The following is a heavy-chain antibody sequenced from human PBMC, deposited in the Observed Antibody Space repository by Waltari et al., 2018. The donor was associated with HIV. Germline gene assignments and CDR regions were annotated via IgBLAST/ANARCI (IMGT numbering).Heavy chain of an antibody. D-gene: IGHD3-16*01. Sequence: EVQLVESGGGLVPPGESLRLSCVTSGFNLTDYWMHWVRQVPGKGPLWVSRHTKDGRNAIYADSVKGRFTISRDIAKNTLYLELRRVGVGDSGVYYCVRNEVWQRFHYFEHWGQGTLVTVSS. V-gene: IGHV3-74*01. CDR1: GFNLTDYW. CDR3: VRNEVWQRFHYFEH. CDR2: HTKDGRNA. J-gene: IGHJ1*01.